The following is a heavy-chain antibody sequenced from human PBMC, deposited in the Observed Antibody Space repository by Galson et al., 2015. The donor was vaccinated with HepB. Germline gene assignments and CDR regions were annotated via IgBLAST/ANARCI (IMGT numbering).Heavy chain of an antibody. V-gene: IGHV4-59*12. CDR3: ARYHCPNGVCYYFDQ. CDR1: GDPITTY. D-gene: IGHD2-8*01. J-gene: IGHJ4*02. Sequence: ETLSLTCTVSGDPITTYWSWIRQPPGKGLEWIGWIYYSGSTKYNPSLESRVTISIDTSRKQFSLKLSPVTAADTAMYFCARYHCPNGVCYYFDQWGQGTLVTVSS. CDR2: IYYSGST.